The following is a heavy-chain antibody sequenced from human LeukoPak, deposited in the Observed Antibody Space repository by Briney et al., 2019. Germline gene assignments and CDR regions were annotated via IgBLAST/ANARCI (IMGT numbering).Heavy chain of an antibody. CDR1: GFTFSTYA. Sequence: GGSLRLSCAASGFTFSTYAMHWVRQAPGKGLERVAVISYDGRNEYYTDSVKGRFTISRDNSKNTPNLQMNSLRPEDTAVYYCARGGSSSWYQDYWGQGTLVTVSS. CDR3: ARGGSSSWYQDY. CDR2: ISYDGRNE. V-gene: IGHV3-30*04. D-gene: IGHD6-13*01. J-gene: IGHJ4*02.